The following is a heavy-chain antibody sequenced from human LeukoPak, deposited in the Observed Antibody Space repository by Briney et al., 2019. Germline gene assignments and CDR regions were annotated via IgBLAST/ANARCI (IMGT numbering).Heavy chain of an antibody. CDR3: ATLVVPATFYYGMDV. CDR2: SYTGGST. J-gene: IGHJ6*02. Sequence: GGSLRLSCAASGLTVSSNYMSWVRQAPGKGLEWVSVSYTGGSTNYAASVKGRFTISRDNSKNTLYLQMNSLRAEDTAVYYCATLVVPATFYYGMDVWGQGTTVTVSS. D-gene: IGHD2-2*01. V-gene: IGHV3-66*01. CDR1: GLTVSSNY.